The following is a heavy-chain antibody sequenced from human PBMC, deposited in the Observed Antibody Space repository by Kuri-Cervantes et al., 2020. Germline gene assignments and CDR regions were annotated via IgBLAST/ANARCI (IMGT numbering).Heavy chain of an antibody. Sequence: ASVKVSCKVSGYTLTELSMHWVRQAPGKGLEWMGGFDPEHGETIYAQKFQGRVTMTEDTSTDTAYMELSSLRSEDTAVYYCARAPYSSSWEPRSWFDPWGQGTLVTVSS. D-gene: IGHD6-13*01. CDR1: GYTLTELS. J-gene: IGHJ5*02. CDR2: FDPEHGET. CDR3: ARAPYSSSWEPRSWFDP. V-gene: IGHV1-24*01.